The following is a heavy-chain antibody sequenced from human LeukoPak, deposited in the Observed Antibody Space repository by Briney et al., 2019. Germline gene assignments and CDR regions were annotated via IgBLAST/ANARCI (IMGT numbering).Heavy chain of an antibody. CDR1: GRSISSSSYY. V-gene: IGHV4-39*07. CDR2: IYYSGIT. D-gene: IGHD6-19*01. CDR3: ARGISSGWYALGHYYYGMDV. J-gene: IGHJ6*02. Sequence: SETLSLTCTLSGRSISSSSYYWGWIRQPPGRGRERFGSIYYSGITYFNPPLKSRVTVSVDTSKTQFSLKLSSVTAADTAVYYCARGISSGWYALGHYYYGMDVWGQGTTVTVSS.